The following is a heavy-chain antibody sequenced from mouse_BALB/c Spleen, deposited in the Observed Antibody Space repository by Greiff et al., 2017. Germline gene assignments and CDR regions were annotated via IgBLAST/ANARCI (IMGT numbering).Heavy chain of an antibody. J-gene: IGHJ2*01. CDR2: IDPENGDT. Sequence: VQLQQSGAELVRSGASVKLSCTASGFNIKDYYMHWVKQRPEQGLEWIGWIDPENGDTEYAPKFQGKATMTADTSSNTAYLQLSSLTSEDTAVYYCNAWTPIYDGYGGYWGQGTTLTVSS. D-gene: IGHD2-2*01. CDR1: GFNIKDYY. V-gene: IGHV14-4*02. CDR3: NAWTPIYDGYGGY.